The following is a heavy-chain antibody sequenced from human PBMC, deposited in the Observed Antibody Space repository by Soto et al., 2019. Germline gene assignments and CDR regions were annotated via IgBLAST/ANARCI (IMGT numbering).Heavy chain of an antibody. Sequence: PGGALRLSWAASGFTFSSYAMHWVRQAPGKGLEGVAVISYDGSNKYYADSVKGRFTISRDNSKNTLYLQMNGLRAEDTAVYYCATFASSAHAPGKGLRAFDIWGQGTMVTVSS. V-gene: IGHV3-30-3*01. D-gene: IGHD3-22*01. CDR3: ATFASSAHAPGKGLRAFDI. J-gene: IGHJ3*02. CDR2: ISYDGSNK. CDR1: GFTFSSYA.